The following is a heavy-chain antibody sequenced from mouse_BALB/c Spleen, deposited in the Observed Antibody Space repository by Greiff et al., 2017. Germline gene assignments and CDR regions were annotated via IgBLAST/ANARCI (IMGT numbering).Heavy chain of an antibody. CDR3: AREGDDYDGGFAY. D-gene: IGHD2-4*01. CDR1: GYTLTSYV. CDR2: INPYNDGT. J-gene: IGHJ3*01. Sequence: EVQLQQSGPELVKPGASVKMSCKASGYTLTSYVMHWVKQKPGQGLEWIGYINPYNDGTKYNEKFKGKATLTSDKSSSTAYMELSSLTSEDSAVYYCAREGDDYDGGFAYWGQGTLVTVSA. V-gene: IGHV1-14*01.